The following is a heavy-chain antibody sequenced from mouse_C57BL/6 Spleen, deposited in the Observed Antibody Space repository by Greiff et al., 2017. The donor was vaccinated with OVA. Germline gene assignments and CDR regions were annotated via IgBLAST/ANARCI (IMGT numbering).Heavy chain of an antibody. CDR3: ARGGPSDY. CDR2: IDPSDSYT. CDR1: GYTFTSYW. V-gene: IGHV1-50*01. J-gene: IGHJ2*01. Sequence: VQLQQSGAELVKPGASVKLSCKASGYTFTSYWMQWVKQRPGQGLEWIGEIDPSDSYTNYNQKFKGKATLTVDTSSSTAYMQLSSLTSEDSAVYYCARGGPSDYWGQGTTLTVSS.